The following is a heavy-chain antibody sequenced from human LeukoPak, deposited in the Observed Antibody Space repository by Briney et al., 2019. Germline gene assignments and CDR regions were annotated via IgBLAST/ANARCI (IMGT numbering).Heavy chain of an antibody. V-gene: IGHV4-30-2*01. Sequence: SETLSLTCTVSGGSISSGGYYWSWIRQPPGKGLEWIGYIYHSGSTYYNPSLKSRVTISVDRSKNQFSLKLSSVTAADTAVYYCARVTGSEFPYYFDYWGQGTLVTVSS. J-gene: IGHJ4*02. D-gene: IGHD1-14*01. CDR2: IYHSGST. CDR3: ARVTGSEFPYYFDY. CDR1: GGSISSGGYY.